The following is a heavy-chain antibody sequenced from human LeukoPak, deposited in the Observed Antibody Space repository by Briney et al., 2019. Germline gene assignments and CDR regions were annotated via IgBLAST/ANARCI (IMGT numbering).Heavy chain of an antibody. CDR3: AAAPTLLDSSGYFDY. J-gene: IGHJ4*02. CDR2: IYYSGST. Sequence: SETLSLTCTVSGGSISGGGYYWSWIRQHPGKGLEWIGYIYYSGSTYYNPSLKSRVTISVDTSKNQFSLKLSSVTAADTAVYYCAAAPTLLDSSGYFDYWGQGTLVTVSS. V-gene: IGHV4-31*03. D-gene: IGHD3-22*01. CDR1: GGSISGGGYY.